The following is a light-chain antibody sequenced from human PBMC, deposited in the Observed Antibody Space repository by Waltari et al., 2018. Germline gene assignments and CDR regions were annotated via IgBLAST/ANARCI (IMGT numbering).Light chain of an antibody. CDR3: HQYNHWPTFT. V-gene: IGKV3-15*01. CDR1: QSVGNN. CDR2: GAS. Sequence: EIEMTQSPATLSVSPGERVTPSCRASQSVGNNLAWYQQRPGQAPRLPIYGASTRATDISDRFSGSGSGTDFTLTISALQPEDLAVYYCHQYNHWPTFTFGQGTKLQIE. J-gene: IGKJ2*01.